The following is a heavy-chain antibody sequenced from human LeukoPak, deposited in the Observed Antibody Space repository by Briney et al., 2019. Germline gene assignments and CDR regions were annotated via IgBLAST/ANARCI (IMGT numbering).Heavy chain of an antibody. V-gene: IGHV4-4*07. J-gene: IGHJ4*02. CDR2: IYDTGSP. D-gene: IGHD5-12*01. CDR1: GDSLSSDY. CDR3: ARGTIVAPYIDY. Sequence: PSETLSLTCSVSGDSLSSDYWTWIRQPAGRGLEWIGRIYDTGSPNYNPSLRSRVTMSVDTSKRQSSLKLTSVTAADTAVYYCARGTIVAPYIDYWGQGTLVTVSS.